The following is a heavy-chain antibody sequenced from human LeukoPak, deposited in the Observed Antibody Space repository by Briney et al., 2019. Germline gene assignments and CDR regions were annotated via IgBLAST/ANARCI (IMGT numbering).Heavy chain of an antibody. V-gene: IGHV3-7*01. CDR2: IKQDGSDK. Sequence: GASLSLSCAASRFTFSRYWMTWLRQAPGKGLEWVANIKQDGSDKYYVASVRGRFTISRDNAKNSLYLHMNSLRAEDTAVYYCARDPNYFTMAYFDLWGRGTLVTVSS. D-gene: IGHD3-10*01. CDR3: ARDPNYFTMAYFDL. CDR1: RFTFSRYW. J-gene: IGHJ2*01.